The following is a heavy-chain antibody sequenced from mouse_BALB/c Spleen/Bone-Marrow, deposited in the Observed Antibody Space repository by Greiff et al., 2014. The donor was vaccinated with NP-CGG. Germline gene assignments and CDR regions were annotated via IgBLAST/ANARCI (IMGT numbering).Heavy chain of an antibody. Sequence: HLVESGPELVKPGASVKVSCKASGYSLTDYNMYWVKQSHGKSLEWIGYIDPYNGGTSYNQKFEGKATLTVDKSSSTAFMHLNSLTSEDSAVYYCASYHSSGYAMDYWGQGTSVTVSS. CDR2: IDPYNGGT. V-gene: IGHV1S135*01. D-gene: IGHD3-1*01. CDR1: GYSLTDYN. CDR3: ASYHSSGYAMDY. J-gene: IGHJ4*01.